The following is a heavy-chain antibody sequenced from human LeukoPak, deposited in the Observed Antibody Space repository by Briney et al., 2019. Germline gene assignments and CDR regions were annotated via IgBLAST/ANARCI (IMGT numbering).Heavy chain of an antibody. CDR2: IYYSGST. CDR1: GGSISSSSYY. D-gene: IGHD2-15*01. J-gene: IGHJ4*02. V-gene: IGHV4-39*01. Sequence: PSETLSLTCTVSGGSISSSSYYWGWIRQPPGKGLEWIGSIYYSGSTYYNPSLKSRVTISVDTSKNQLSLKLSSVTAADTAVYCCARRVVVAATFDYWGQGTLVTVSS. CDR3: ARRVVVAATFDY.